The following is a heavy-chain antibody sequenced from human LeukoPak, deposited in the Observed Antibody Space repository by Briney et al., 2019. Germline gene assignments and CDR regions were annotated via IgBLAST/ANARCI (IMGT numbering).Heavy chain of an antibody. V-gene: IGHV3-66*01. CDR2: IYSAGST. CDR3: ARNNPVTRWGY. J-gene: IGHJ4*02. D-gene: IGHD3-16*01. Sequence: PGGSLRVSCAASGFTVSYNYMTWVRQAPGKGVEWVSLIYSAGSTYYADSVKGRFTISRDNSKNTVYLQMNSLRAEDTAVYYCARNNPVTRWGYWGQGTLVTVSS. CDR1: GFTVSYNY.